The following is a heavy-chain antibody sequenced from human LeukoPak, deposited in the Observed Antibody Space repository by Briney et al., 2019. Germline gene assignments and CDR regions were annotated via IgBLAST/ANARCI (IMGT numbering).Heavy chain of an antibody. CDR1: GILVSSNY. D-gene: IGHD5-18*01. J-gene: IGHJ3*02. CDR2: IDSTGST. CDR3: ARRERLGYSYGRGTLDI. V-gene: IGHV3-66*01. Sequence: GGSLRLSCVASGILVSSNYMSWGRQAPGKGLEWVSFIDSTGSTYYADSVKGRFTISRDNSRNTLYLQMNSLRAEDTAVYYCARRERLGYSYGRGTLDIWGQGTMVTVSS.